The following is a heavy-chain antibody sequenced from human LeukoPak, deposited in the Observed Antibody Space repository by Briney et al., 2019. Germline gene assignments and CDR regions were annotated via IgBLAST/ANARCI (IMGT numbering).Heavy chain of an antibody. J-gene: IGHJ4*02. V-gene: IGHV3-30*18. Sequence: GRSLRLSCAASGFTFSSYGMHWVRQAPGKGLEWVAVISYDGSNKYYADSVKGRFTISRDNSKNTLYLQMNSLRAEDTAVYYCAKKVAGDCGVDYWGQGTLVTVSS. CDR1: GFTFSSYG. CDR2: ISYDGSNK. CDR3: AKKVAGDCGVDY. D-gene: IGHD2-21*02.